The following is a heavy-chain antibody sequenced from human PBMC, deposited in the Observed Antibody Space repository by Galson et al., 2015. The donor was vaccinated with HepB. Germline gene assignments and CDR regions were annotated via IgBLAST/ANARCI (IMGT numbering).Heavy chain of an antibody. CDR1: GFTFSNAW. CDR3: TTDLVMVQGPGGVYYMDV. J-gene: IGHJ6*03. CDR2: IKSKTDGGTT. D-gene: IGHD3-10*01. Sequence: SLRLSCAASGFTFSNAWMSWVRQAPGKGLEWVGRIKSKTDGGTTDYAAPVKGRFTISRDDSKNTLYLQMNSLKTEDTAVYYCTTDLVMVQGPGGVYYMDVWGKGTTVTVSS. V-gene: IGHV3-15*01.